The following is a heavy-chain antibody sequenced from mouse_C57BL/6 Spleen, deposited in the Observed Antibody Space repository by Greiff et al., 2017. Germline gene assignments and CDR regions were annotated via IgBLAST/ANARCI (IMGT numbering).Heavy chain of an antibody. CDR2: IDPSDSYT. D-gene: IGHD2-3*01. CDR3: ARRYDGYYVYAMDY. Sequence: QVQLQQPGAELVRPGTSVKLSCKASGYTFTSYWMHWVKQRPGQGLEWIGVIDPSDSYTNYNQKFKGKATLTVDTSSSTAYMQLSSLTSEDSAVYYCARRYDGYYVYAMDYWGQGTSVTVSS. CDR1: GYTFTSYW. J-gene: IGHJ4*01. V-gene: IGHV1-59*01.